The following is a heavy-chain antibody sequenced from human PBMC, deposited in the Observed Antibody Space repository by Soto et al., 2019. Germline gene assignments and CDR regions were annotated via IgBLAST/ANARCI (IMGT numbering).Heavy chain of an antibody. Sequence: EVKLVESGGGLVQPGGSLRLSCAASGFTFSSYAMHWVRQAPGKGLEYVSAISSNGGSTYYANSVKGRFTISRDNSKNTLYLQMGSLRAEDMAVYYCARSSFDYWGQGTLVTVSS. V-gene: IGHV3-64*01. CDR2: ISSNGGST. D-gene: IGHD6-6*01. J-gene: IGHJ4*02. CDR3: ARSSFDY. CDR1: GFTFSSYA.